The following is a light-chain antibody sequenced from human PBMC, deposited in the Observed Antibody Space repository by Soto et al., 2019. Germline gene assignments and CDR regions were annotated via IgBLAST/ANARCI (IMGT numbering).Light chain of an antibody. CDR2: SNN. V-gene: IGLV1-44*01. J-gene: IGLJ1*01. CDR3: AAWDDSLNGLYV. Sequence: QSVLTQPPSASGTPGQRVTISCSGSSSNIGRNTVNWYQQLPGTAPKLLIYSNNQRPSGVPDRFSGSKSGTSASLAISGLQSEDEADYYCAAWDDSLNGLYVFGTGTKLTV. CDR1: SSNIGRNT.